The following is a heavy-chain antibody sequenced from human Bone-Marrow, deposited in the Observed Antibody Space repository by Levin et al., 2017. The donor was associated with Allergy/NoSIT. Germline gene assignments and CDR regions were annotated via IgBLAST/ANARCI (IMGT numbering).Heavy chain of an antibody. D-gene: IGHD3-22*01. J-gene: IGHJ3*02. V-gene: IGHV1-8*01. CDR2: MNPNSGNT. CDR3: ARVPSSPNSITMIVRGYLGGNAFDI. CDR1: GYTFTSYD. Sequence: GESLKISCKASGYTFTSYDINWVRQATGQGLEWMGWMNPNSGNTGYAQKFQGRVTMTRNTSISTAYMELSSLRSEDTAVYYCARVPSSPNSITMIVRGYLGGNAFDIWGQGTMVTVSS.